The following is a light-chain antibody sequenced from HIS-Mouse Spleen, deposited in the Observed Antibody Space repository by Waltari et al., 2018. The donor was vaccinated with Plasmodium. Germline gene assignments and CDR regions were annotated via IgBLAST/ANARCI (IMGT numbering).Light chain of an antibody. CDR3: QQYNNWSFT. CDR2: GAS. V-gene: IGKV3-15*01. CDR1: QTVSSN. J-gene: IGKJ3*01. Sequence: DIVMTQSPATLSVSPGDRATLSCRASQTVSSNLAWYQQKPGQAPRPLIYGASTRATGIPARFSGSGSGTEFTLTISSLQSEDFAVYYCQQYNNWSFTFGPGTKVDIK.